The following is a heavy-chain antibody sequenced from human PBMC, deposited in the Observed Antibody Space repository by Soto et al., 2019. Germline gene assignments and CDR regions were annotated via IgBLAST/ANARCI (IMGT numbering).Heavy chain of an antibody. CDR3: AREALGYCSGGSCSSDY. D-gene: IGHD2-15*01. Sequence: QVQLQESGPGLVKPSQTLSLTCTVSGGSISSGGYYWSWIRQHPGKGLEWIGYIYYSGSTYYNPSLKSRVTISVDTCKNQLSLKLSSVTAADTAVYYCAREALGYCSGGSCSSDYWGQGTLVTVSS. CDR2: IYYSGST. CDR1: GGSISSGGYY. V-gene: IGHV4-31*03. J-gene: IGHJ4*02.